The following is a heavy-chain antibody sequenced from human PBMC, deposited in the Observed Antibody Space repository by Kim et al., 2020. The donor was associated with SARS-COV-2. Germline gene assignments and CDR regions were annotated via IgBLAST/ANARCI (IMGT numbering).Heavy chain of an antibody. V-gene: IGHV1-2*05. Sequence: ASVKVSCKASEYTFTAYNLHWVRQAPGQGPEWMGRIIPNSGVTIYAQKFRGRFTMTRDTSITTVYMELSRLTSDDTVVYYCARGTNYYFDLWGQGTLVTVSS. CDR3: ARGTNYYFDL. CDR2: IIPNSGVT. CDR1: EYTFTAYN. J-gene: IGHJ4*02.